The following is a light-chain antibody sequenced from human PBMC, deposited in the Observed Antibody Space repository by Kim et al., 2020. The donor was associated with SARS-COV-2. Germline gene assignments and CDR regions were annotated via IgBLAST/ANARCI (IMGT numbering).Light chain of an antibody. CDR1: SLRSYY. CDR2: GKD. V-gene: IGLV3-19*01. J-gene: IGLJ2*01. CDR3: NSRDSSANRLV. Sequence: SSELTQDPAVSVALGQTVRITCQGDSLRSYYASWYQQKPGQAPLLVIYGKDNRPSGIPDRFSGSSSGNTASLTITGAQAEDEADYYCNSRDSSANRLVFGGGTQLTVL.